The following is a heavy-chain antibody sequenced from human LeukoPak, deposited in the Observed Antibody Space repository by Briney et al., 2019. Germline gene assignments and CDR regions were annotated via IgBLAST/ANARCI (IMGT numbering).Heavy chain of an antibody. CDR3: TRLSHVAGAPKVSWFDP. CDR1: AYSISNGFL. Sequence: PSETLSLTCTVSAYSISNGFLWGWIRQPPGKGLEWIGSIYHGGTTYYNPSLKSRVTMSVDTSKNQFSLKLSAVTAADTAVYYCTRLSHVAGAPKVSWFDPWGQGTLVTVSS. V-gene: IGHV4-38-2*02. J-gene: IGHJ5*02. D-gene: IGHD1-26*01. CDR2: IYHGGTT.